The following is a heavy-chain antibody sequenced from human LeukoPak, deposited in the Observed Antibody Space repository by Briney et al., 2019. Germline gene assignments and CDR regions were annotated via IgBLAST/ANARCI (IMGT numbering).Heavy chain of an antibody. J-gene: IGHJ4*02. CDR2: INHSGST. V-gene: IGHV4-34*01. D-gene: IGHD3-10*01. Sequence: PSETLSLTCAVYGGSFSGYSWTWIRQPPGKGLEWIGEINHSGSTNYNPPLKSRVTISVDTSKNQFSLRLSSVAAADTAVYYCAGRGLSETYLIFDYWGQGTLVTVSS. CDR1: GGSFSGYS. CDR3: AGRGLSETYLIFDY.